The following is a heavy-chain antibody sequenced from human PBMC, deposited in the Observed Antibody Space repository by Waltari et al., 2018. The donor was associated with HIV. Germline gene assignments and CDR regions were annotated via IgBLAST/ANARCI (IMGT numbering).Heavy chain of an antibody. CDR2: IYYSGST. V-gene: IGHV4-59*01. D-gene: IGHD4-17*01. Sequence: QVQLQESGPGLVKPSETLSLTCTVSGGSISSYYWSWIRQPPGKGLEWIWYIYYSGSTNYNPSLKSRVTISVDTSKNQFSLKLSSVTAADTAVYYCAREFRYGDYGAWFDPWGQGTLVTVSS. CDR1: GGSISSYY. J-gene: IGHJ5*02. CDR3: AREFRYGDYGAWFDP.